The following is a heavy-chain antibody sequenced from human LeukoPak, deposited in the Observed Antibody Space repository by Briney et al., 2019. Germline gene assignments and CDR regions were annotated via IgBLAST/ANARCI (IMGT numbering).Heavy chain of an antibody. V-gene: IGHV3-48*01. Sequence: GGSLRLSCAASGFTFSIYSMNWVRQAPGEGLNWISYITSKTDTIYYADSVKGRFTISRDNAKNSLYLQMDSLRAEDTAVYYCARVRDPLNYGMDVWGQGTTVTVSS. CDR2: ITSKTDTI. D-gene: IGHD3-10*01. J-gene: IGHJ6*02. CDR1: GFTFSIYS. CDR3: ARVRDPLNYGMDV.